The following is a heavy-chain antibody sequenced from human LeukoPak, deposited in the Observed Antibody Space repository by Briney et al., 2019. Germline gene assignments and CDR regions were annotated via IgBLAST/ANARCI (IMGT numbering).Heavy chain of an antibody. CDR3: ASHSSPNYNGFDP. V-gene: IGHV4-59*08. CDR2: ISYSGST. CDR1: GGSITNHY. Sequence: SETLSLTCAVSGGSITNHYWSWIRQPPGKGLEWIGYISYSGSTNYHSSLKSRLTISLDASKNHFSLHMSSLTAADTAVYYCASHSSPNYNGFDPWGQGTLVTVSS. J-gene: IGHJ5*02.